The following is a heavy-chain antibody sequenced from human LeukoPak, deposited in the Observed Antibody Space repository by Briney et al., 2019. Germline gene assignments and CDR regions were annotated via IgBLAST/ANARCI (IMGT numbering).Heavy chain of an antibody. CDR1: GDSISSGGYY. J-gene: IGHJ4*02. Sequence: SQTLSLTCTVSGDSISSGGYYWSWIRQHPGKGLEWIGYIYYSGSTYYNPSLKSRVTISVDTSKNQFSLKLSSVTAADTAVYYCARVYSYGSSVVDYWGQGTLVTVSS. CDR2: IYYSGST. CDR3: ARVYSYGSSVVDY. V-gene: IGHV4-31*03. D-gene: IGHD5-18*01.